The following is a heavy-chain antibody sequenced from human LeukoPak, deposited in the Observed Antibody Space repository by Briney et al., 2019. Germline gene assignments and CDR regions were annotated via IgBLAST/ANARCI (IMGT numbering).Heavy chain of an antibody. D-gene: IGHD2-15*01. CDR2: ISSSGSTI. CDR3: AREGSSGDFDY. V-gene: IGHV3-48*04. Sequence: PGGSLRLSCAASGFTFSSHTMNWVRQAPGKGLEWVSYISSSGSTIYYADSVKGRFTISRDNAKNSLYLQMNSLRAEDTAVYYCAREGSSGDFDYWGQGTLVTVSS. CDR1: GFTFSSHT. J-gene: IGHJ4*02.